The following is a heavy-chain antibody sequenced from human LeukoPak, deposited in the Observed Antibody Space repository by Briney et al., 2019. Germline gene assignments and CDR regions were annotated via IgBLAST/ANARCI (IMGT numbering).Heavy chain of an antibody. CDR3: ASVKHPYEFTADY. J-gene: IGHJ4*02. D-gene: IGHD3-3*01. V-gene: IGHV4-4*02. CDR2: MYHSGST. CDR1: GAPISSINW. Sequence: SGTLSLTCAVSGAPISSINWLNWVRQPPGKGLEWIGQMYHSGSTNYNPSLKSRVTISVDKSKNHFSLKLSSVTAADTAVYYCASVKHPYEFTADYWGQGTLVTVSS.